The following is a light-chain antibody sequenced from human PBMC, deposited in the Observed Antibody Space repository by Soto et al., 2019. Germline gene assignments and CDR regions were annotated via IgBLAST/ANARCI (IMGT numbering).Light chain of an antibody. CDR1: QSVSSY. J-gene: IGKJ1*01. CDR3: QQYASSPWT. CDR2: DAS. V-gene: IGKV3-20*01. Sequence: IVLTHSSDSLSVYPRERATLSCRASQSVSSYLAWYQQKPGQAPRLLIYDASNRATGIPDRFSGSGSGTDFTLTISRLEPEDFAVYYCQQYASSPWTSAQRSKVDI.